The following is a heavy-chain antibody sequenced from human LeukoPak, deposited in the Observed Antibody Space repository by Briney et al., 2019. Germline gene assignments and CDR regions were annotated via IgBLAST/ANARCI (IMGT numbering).Heavy chain of an antibody. CDR1: GYSFTSYW. Sequence: GGSLKISCKGSGYSFTSYWIGWVRQMPGKGLEWMGIIYPGDSDTRYSPSFQGQVTISADKSISTAYLQWSSLKASDTAIYYCARHGIANTDYYYYGMDVWGQGTTVTVSS. CDR2: IYPGDSDT. J-gene: IGHJ6*02. D-gene: IGHD6-13*01. CDR3: ARHGIANTDYYYYGMDV. V-gene: IGHV5-51*01.